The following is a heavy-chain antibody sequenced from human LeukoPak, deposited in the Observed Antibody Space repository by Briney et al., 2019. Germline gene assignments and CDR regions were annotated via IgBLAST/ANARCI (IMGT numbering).Heavy chain of an antibody. CDR1: GFTFNSYN. CDR3: ARLEYYYVSGNYYKLFDY. Sequence: GGSLRLSCAASGFTFNSYNMNLVLQAPGKGLDWVSDISSSGSTIYFADSVKGRFTISRDNAKNSLYLQMNSLRDEDTAVYYCARLEYYYVSGNYYKLFDYWGQGTLVTVCS. D-gene: IGHD3-10*01. CDR2: ISSSGSTI. J-gene: IGHJ4*02. V-gene: IGHV3-48*02.